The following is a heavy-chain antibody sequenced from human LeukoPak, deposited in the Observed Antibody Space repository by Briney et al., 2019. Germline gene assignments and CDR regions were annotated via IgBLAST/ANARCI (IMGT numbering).Heavy chain of an antibody. CDR2: VSGSGGNT. CDR3: TKGGVVSAFGY. CDR1: GFSFGTYA. Sequence: GGSLRLSCAASGFSFGTYAMTWVRQAPGKGLECVSTVSGSGGNTYYTDSVKGRFTISRDNSKNTLFLQMSSLRAEDTALYYCTKGGVVSAFGYWGQGVLGTVSS. D-gene: IGHD3-22*01. V-gene: IGHV3-23*01. J-gene: IGHJ4*02.